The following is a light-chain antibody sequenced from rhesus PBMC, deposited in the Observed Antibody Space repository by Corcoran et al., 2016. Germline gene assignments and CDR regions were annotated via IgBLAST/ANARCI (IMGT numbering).Light chain of an antibody. V-gene: IGKV1S12*01. CDR3: QHYYDNPFT. Sequence: DIQMTQSPSALSASVGDRVTISCRASQNIYSELAWYQQKPGKAPKLLIYAASSLQTGIPSRCSGSGSGTDFTLTNSSLQPEDSSAYYCQHYYDNPFTFGPGTKLDIK. CDR1: QNIYSE. J-gene: IGKJ3*01. CDR2: AAS.